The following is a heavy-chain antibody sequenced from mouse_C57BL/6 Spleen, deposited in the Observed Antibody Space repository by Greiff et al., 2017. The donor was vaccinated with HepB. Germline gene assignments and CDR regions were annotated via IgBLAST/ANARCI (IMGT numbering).Heavy chain of an antibody. CDR3: ARSTTVVAKAMDY. D-gene: IGHD1-1*01. V-gene: IGHV1-50*01. Sequence: VQLQQSGAELVKPGASVKLSCKASGYTFTSYWMQWVKQRPGQGLEWIGEIDPSDSYTNYNQKFKGKATLTVDTSSSTAYMQLSSLTSEDSAVYYCARSTTVVAKAMDYWGQGTSVTVSS. CDR2: IDPSDSYT. CDR1: GYTFTSYW. J-gene: IGHJ4*01.